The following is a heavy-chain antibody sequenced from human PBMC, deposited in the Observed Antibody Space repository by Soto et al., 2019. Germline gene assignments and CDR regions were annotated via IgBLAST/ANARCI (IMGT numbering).Heavy chain of an antibody. CDR1: GYTFTDYY. J-gene: IGHJ5*02. Sequence: QVQLVQSGAEVKKPGASVKVSCKASGYTFTDYYIHWVRQAPGQGLEWMGWINPNSGGTNYAQKFQGRATMTRDTPISTAYMELSRLRSDDTAVYYCARSPPGDSKTNWFDPWGQGTLVTVSS. D-gene: IGHD4-4*01. CDR2: INPNSGGT. V-gene: IGHV1-2*02. CDR3: ARSPPGDSKTNWFDP.